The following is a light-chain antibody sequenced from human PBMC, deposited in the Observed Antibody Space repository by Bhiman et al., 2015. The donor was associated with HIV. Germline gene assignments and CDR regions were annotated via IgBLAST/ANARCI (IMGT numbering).Light chain of an antibody. CDR1: SSDVGGYNY. Sequence: QSALTQPASVSGSPGQSITISCTGTSSDVGGYNYVSWYQQHPGKAPKLMIYDVSKRPSGVSNRFSGSKSGNTASLTISGLQAEDEADYYCCSYAGSGSSWVFGGGTKLTVL. CDR3: CSYAGSGSSWV. V-gene: IGLV2-23*02. CDR2: DVS. J-gene: IGLJ3*02.